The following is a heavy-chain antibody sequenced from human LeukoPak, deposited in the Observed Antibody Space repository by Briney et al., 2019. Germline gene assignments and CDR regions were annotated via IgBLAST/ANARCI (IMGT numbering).Heavy chain of an antibody. V-gene: IGHV1-69*13. J-gene: IGHJ4*02. D-gene: IGHD3-10*01. CDR2: IIPIFGTA. CDR3: ARGELWFGEPRHYYFDY. CDR1: GGTFSSYA. Sequence: ASVKVSCKASGGTFSSYAISWVRQAPGQGLEWMGGIIPIFGTANYAQKFQGRVTITADESTSTAYMELSSLRSEDTAVYYCARGELWFGEPRHYYFDYWGQGTLVTVSS.